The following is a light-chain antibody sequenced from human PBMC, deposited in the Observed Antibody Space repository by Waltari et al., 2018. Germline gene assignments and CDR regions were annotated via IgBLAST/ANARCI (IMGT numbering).Light chain of an antibody. J-gene: IGKJ5*01. CDR2: DAS. CDR3: QQRSNWPIT. V-gene: IGKV3-11*01. CDR1: QSVSSY. Sequence: EIVLTQSPATLSLSPGERATLSCRASQSVSSYLAWYQQKPGQAPRLLIYDASNRATGIPARFSGRGSGTDFTLTISSLEPEDFAVYYCQQRSNWPITFGQGTRLDIK.